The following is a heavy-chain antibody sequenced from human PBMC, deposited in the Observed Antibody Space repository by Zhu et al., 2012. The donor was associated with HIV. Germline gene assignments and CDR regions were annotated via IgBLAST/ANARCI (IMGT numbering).Heavy chain of an antibody. V-gene: IGHV4-34*01. D-gene: IGHD3-3*01. J-gene: IGHJ6*03. CDR2: INHSGST. Sequence: QVQLQQWGAGLLKPSETLSLTCAIYGGSFSDDYWTWIRQPPGKGLEWIGEINHSGSTRYNPSLRSRVILSGDTSKNQFSLKVTSVTAADTAVYYCARVRSSYLXRRFRHSYYYMDVSGQRTTVTVSS. CDR3: ARVRSSYLXRRFRHSYYYMDV. CDR1: GGSFSDDY.